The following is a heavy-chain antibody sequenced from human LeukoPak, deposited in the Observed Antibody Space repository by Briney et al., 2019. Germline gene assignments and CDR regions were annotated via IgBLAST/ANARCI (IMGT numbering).Heavy chain of an antibody. Sequence: NPSETLSLTCAVYGGSFSGYYWSWIRQPPGKGLEWIGEINHSGSTNYNPSLKSRVTISVGTSKNQFSLKLSSVTAADTAVYYCARRRRGYSYGYIDYWGQGTLVTVSS. J-gene: IGHJ4*02. CDR3: ARRRRGYSYGYIDY. D-gene: IGHD5-18*01. V-gene: IGHV4-34*01. CDR1: GGSFSGYY. CDR2: INHSGST.